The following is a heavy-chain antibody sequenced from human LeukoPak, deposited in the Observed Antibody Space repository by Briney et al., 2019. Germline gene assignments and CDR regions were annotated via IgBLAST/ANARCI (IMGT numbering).Heavy chain of an antibody. J-gene: IGHJ4*02. CDR3: AREGSATARPFVSNDY. Sequence: SEALSLTCTVSGGSISNYYWTWIRQPAGKGLEWIGRIHTSGNSDYNPSLKSRVTMSVDTSKNQFSPKLRSVTAADTAVYYCAREGSATARPFVSNDYWGQGTLVTVSS. CDR1: GGSISNYY. V-gene: IGHV4-4*07. D-gene: IGHD6-6*01. CDR2: IHTSGNS.